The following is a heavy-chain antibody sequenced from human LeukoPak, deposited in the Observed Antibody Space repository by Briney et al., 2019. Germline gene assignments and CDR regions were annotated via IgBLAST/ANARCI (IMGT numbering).Heavy chain of an antibody. CDR2: INSDGSST. J-gene: IGHJ4*02. V-gene: IGHV3-74*01. D-gene: IGHD4-17*01. Sequence: PGGSLRLSCAASGFTFSSYWMHWVRQAPGKGLVWVSRINSDGSSTSYADSVKGRFTISRDNAKNTLYLQMNSLRAEDTAVYYCTTDRGDYGDYLRLWGQGTLVTVSS. CDR1: GFTFSSYW. CDR3: TTDRGDYGDYLRL.